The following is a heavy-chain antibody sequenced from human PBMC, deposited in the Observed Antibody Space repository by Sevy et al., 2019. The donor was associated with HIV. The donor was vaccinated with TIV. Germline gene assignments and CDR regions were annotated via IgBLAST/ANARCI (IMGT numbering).Heavy chain of an antibody. Sequence: ASVTVSCKASGLTFTSYYMHWVRQAPGQGLEWMGMMNPGGGGTSYAQKFQGRVTMTRDTSTSTVLMELSSLRSEDTAVYYCAAGPEIALWSPPVGHWGQGTLVTVSS. CDR3: AAGPEIALWSPPVGH. D-gene: IGHD5-18*01. CDR1: GLTFTSYY. CDR2: MNPGGGGT. J-gene: IGHJ4*02. V-gene: IGHV1-46*01.